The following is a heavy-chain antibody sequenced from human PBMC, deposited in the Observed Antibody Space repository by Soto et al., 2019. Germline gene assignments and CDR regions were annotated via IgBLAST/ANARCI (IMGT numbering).Heavy chain of an antibody. Sequence: SVKVSCKASGGTFSSYAISWVRQAPGQGLEWMGGIIPIFGTANYAQKFQGRVTITADESTSTAYMELSSLRSEDTAVYYCARDRDGYTFGNWFDPWGQGTLVTVSS. V-gene: IGHV1-69*13. CDR1: GGTFSSYA. CDR2: IIPIFGTA. CDR3: ARDRDGYTFGNWFDP. D-gene: IGHD5-12*01. J-gene: IGHJ5*02.